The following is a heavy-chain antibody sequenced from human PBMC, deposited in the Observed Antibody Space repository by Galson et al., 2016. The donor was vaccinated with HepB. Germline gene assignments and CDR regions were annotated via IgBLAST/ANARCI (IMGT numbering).Heavy chain of an antibody. V-gene: IGHV3-21*03. Sequence: SLRLSCAASGFPFSRYSMNWVRQAPGKVLEWVSSISSSSGYIYYADSVKGRSTISSDNAKNSLSLHMNSLRAENTAVYYCARDPVYCSSTSCYYFDYWGQGTLVTDSS. J-gene: IGHJ4*02. D-gene: IGHD2-2*01. CDR1: GFPFSRYS. CDR3: ARDPVYCSSTSCYYFDY. CDR2: ISSSSGYI.